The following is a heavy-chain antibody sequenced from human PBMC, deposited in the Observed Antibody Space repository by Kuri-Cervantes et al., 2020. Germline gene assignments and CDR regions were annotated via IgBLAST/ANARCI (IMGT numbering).Heavy chain of an antibody. CDR1: GLTFDDYA. V-gene: IGHV3-9*01. CDR2: ISWNSGSI. D-gene: IGHD4-17*01. CDR3: AKANGDPGFGSYFDY. Sequence: LSLTCAASGLTFDDYAMHWVRQAPGKGLEWVSGISWNSGSIGYADSVKGRFTISRDNAKNSLYLQMNSLRAEDTALYYCAKANGDPGFGSYFDYWGQGTLVTVSS. J-gene: IGHJ4*02.